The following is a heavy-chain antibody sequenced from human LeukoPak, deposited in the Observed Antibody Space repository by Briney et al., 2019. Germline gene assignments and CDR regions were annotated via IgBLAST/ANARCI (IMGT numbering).Heavy chain of an antibody. CDR3: ANSHPRGYSSTYYYYGMDV. CDR2: ISYDGSNK. J-gene: IGHJ6*02. V-gene: IGHV3-30*18. Sequence: GRSLRLSCAASGFTFSSYGMHWVRQAPGKGLEWVAVISYDGSNKYYADSVKGRFTISRDNSKNTLYLQMNSLRAEDTAVYYCANSHPRGYSSTYYYYGMDVWGQGTTVNVSS. CDR1: GFTFSSYG. D-gene: IGHD5-18*01.